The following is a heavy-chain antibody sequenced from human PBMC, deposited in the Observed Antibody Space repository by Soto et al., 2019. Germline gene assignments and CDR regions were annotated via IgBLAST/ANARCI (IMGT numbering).Heavy chain of an antibody. CDR2: GST. Sequence: GSTNYNPSLKSRVTISADTSKNQFSLKLSSVTAADTAVYYCARHQGRAPSEGYTYVAYWGQGTLVTVSS. CDR3: ARHQGRAPSEGYTYVAY. D-gene: IGHD3-10*01. J-gene: IGHJ4*02. V-gene: IGHV4-59*08.